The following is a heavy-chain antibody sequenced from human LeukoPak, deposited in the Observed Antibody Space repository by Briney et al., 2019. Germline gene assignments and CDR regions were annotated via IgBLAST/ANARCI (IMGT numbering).Heavy chain of an antibody. Sequence: GGSLRLSCAASGFTFSSYSMNWVRQAPGKGLEWVSSISSSSSYIYYADSVKGRFTISRDNAKNSLYLQMNSLRAEDTAVYYCARGQWIQLWHPDYWGQGTLATVSS. D-gene: IGHD5-18*01. CDR1: GFTFSSYS. J-gene: IGHJ4*02. V-gene: IGHV3-21*01. CDR2: ISSSSSYI. CDR3: ARGQWIQLWHPDY.